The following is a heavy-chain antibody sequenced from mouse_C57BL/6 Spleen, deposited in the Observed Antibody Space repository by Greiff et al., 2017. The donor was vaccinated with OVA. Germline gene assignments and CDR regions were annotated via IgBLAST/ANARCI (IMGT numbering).Heavy chain of an antibody. CDR3: ARRAHYYGSSPLAMDY. Sequence: DVKLVESGGGLVKPGGSLKLSCAASGFTFSDYGMHWVRQAPEKGLEWVAYISSGSSTIYYADTVKGRFTISRDNAKNTLFLQMTSLRSEDTAMYYCARRAHYYGSSPLAMDYWGQGTSVTVSS. CDR2: ISSGSSTI. J-gene: IGHJ4*01. D-gene: IGHD1-1*01. V-gene: IGHV5-17*01. CDR1: GFTFSDYG.